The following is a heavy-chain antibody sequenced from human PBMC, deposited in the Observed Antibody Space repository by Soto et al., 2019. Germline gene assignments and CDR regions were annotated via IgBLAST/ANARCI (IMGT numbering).Heavy chain of an antibody. CDR3: ARGELSFSDALDI. D-gene: IGHD3-16*02. V-gene: IGHV3-66*01. J-gene: IGHJ3*02. Sequence: EVQLVESGGGLVQPGGSLRLSCAASGFTVSSNYMSWVRQAPGKGLEWVSVIYSGGSTYYADSVKGRFTISRDNSKNTLYLQMNSLRAEDTAVYYCARGELSFSDALDIWGQGTMVTVSS. CDR2: IYSGGST. CDR1: GFTVSSNY.